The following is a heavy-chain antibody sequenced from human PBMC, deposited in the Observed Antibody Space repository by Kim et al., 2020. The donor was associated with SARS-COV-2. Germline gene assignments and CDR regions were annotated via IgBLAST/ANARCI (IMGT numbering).Heavy chain of an antibody. J-gene: IGHJ2*01. CDR2: IGTAGDT. Sequence: GGSLRLSCAASGFTFSSYDMHWVRQATGKGLEWVSAIGTAGDTYYPGSVKGRFTISRENAKNSLYLQMNSLRAGDTAVYYCARAQGIAVAGTGSSYWYFDLWGRGTLVTVAS. V-gene: IGHV3-13*01. CDR1: GFTFSSYD. D-gene: IGHD6-19*01. CDR3: ARAQGIAVAGTGSSYWYFDL.